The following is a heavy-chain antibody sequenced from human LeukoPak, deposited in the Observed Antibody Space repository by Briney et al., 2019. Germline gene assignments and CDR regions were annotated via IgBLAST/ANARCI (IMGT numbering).Heavy chain of an antibody. Sequence: PSETLSLTCTVSGGSISSGDYYWSWIRQHPGKGLEWIGYIYYSGSTTTYNPSLKSRVTISVDTSKNQFSLKLSSVTAADTAVYYCARRATNYYGMDVWGQGTTVTVSS. V-gene: IGHV4-30-4*08. CDR2: IYYSGSTT. J-gene: IGHJ6*02. CDR3: ARRATNYYGMDV. CDR1: GGSISSGDYY.